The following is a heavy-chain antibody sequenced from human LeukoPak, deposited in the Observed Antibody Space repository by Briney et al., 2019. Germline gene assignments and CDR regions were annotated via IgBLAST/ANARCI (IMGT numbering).Heavy chain of an antibody. CDR1: GYTLTSYY. J-gene: IGHJ4*02. CDR2: VNPSGGST. CDR3: ARALAAAAGRRAGMMGD. Sequence: ASVKVSCKASGYTLTSYYMHWVRQAPGQGLEWMGIVNPSGGSTTAAQKFQGRLTMTRDMSTSTVYMELSSLRSEDTAVYYCARALAAAAGRRAGMMGDWGQGTLVTVSS. D-gene: IGHD6-13*01. V-gene: IGHV1-46*01.